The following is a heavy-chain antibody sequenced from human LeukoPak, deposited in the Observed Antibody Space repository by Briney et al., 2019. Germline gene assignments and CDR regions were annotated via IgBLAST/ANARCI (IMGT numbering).Heavy chain of an antibody. J-gene: IGHJ4*02. CDR2: IYHSGST. CDR1: GGSISSSNW. Sequence: SETLSLTCAVSGGSISSSNWWSWVRQPPGKGLEWIGEIYHSGSTNYNPSLKSRVTISVDKSKNQFSLKLSSVTAADTAVYYCARDGEATAGTVFDYWGQGTLVTVSS. D-gene: IGHD1-1*01. CDR3: ARDGEATAGTVFDY. V-gene: IGHV4-4*02.